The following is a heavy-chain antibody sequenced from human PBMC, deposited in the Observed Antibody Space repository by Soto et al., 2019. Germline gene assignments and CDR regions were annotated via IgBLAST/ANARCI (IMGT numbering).Heavy chain of an antibody. D-gene: IGHD2-2*01. Sequence: PSETLSLTCTVSGGSISSGGYYWSWIRQHPGKGLEWIGYIYYSGSTYYNPSLKSRVTISVDTSKNQFSLKLSSVTAADTAVYYCARDKLGYCSSTSCYSLWGQGTLVTVSS. CDR3: ARDKLGYCSSTSCYSL. V-gene: IGHV4-31*03. CDR2: IYYSGST. J-gene: IGHJ4*02. CDR1: GGSISSGGYY.